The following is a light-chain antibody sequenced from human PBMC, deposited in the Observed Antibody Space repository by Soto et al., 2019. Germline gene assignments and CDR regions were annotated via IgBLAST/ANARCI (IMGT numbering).Light chain of an antibody. V-gene: IGKV3-15*01. CDR1: QTLRNK. J-gene: IGKJ3*01. Sequence: IVLTQSPGTLSVSPGERVILSCSASQTLRNKLAWYQQTPGQAPRLLIYGGFTRATGIPARFSGSGSGTEFTLTITSLQSEDFAIYYCQQHNAWPLTFGPGTKLYLK. CDR3: QQHNAWPLT. CDR2: GGF.